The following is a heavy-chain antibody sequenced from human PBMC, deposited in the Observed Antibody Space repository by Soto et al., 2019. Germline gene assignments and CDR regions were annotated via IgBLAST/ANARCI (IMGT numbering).Heavy chain of an antibody. Sequence: SETLSLTCVVSGDSIYRAPFSWNWIRQPPGKGLEWIGSTYVSGNNFYSPSLKSRVTMSIDRSKNQVSLILNSATAADTAVYYCVRGNFTQDFEHWGQGILVT. CDR3: VRGNFTQDFEH. CDR2: TYVSGNN. V-gene: IGHV4-30-2*01. CDR1: GDSIYRAPFS. J-gene: IGHJ1*01.